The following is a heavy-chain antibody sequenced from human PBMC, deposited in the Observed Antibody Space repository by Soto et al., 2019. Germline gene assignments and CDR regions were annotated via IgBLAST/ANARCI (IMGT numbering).Heavy chain of an antibody. CDR3: ARTEYYYGSGANGGFDP. J-gene: IGHJ5*02. Sequence: QVQLQESGPGLVKPSQTLSLTCTVSGGSIGSGDYYWSWIRQPPGKGLEWIGYIYYTGSTYYNPSLKSRVTISADTSKNQFSLKLRSVTAADPAVYYCARTEYYYGSGANGGFDPWGQGTLVTVSS. CDR2: IYYTGST. CDR1: GGSIGSGDYY. D-gene: IGHD3-10*01. V-gene: IGHV4-30-4*01.